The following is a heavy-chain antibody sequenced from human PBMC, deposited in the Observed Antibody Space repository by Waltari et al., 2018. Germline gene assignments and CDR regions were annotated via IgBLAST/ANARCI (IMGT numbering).Heavy chain of an antibody. Sequence: EVQLVESGGDLIQPGGSLRLSCAASGFTVNSNYINWVRQSPGKGLEWVSVVYVTGNTDYADSVKGRFTISRDNAKNSLYLQMNSLRAEDTAVYYCATSGWYCFDYWGQGTLVTVSS. CDR3: ATSGWYCFDY. J-gene: IGHJ4*02. CDR1: GFTVNSNY. D-gene: IGHD6-19*01. V-gene: IGHV3-53*01. CDR2: VYVTGNT.